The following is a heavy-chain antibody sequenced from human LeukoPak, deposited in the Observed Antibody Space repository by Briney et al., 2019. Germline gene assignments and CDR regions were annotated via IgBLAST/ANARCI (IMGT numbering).Heavy chain of an antibody. CDR1: GYTFTGYY. V-gene: IGHV1-2*02. J-gene: IGHJ4*02. Sequence: GASVKVSCKASGYTFTGYYMHWVRQAPGQGLEWMGWIHPNSGGTNYAQKFQGRVTMTRDTSISTAYMELSNVRSDDTAVYYCASPGTAAAGAGGDYWGQGTLVTVSS. CDR2: IHPNSGGT. CDR3: ASPGTAAAGAGGDY. D-gene: IGHD6-13*01.